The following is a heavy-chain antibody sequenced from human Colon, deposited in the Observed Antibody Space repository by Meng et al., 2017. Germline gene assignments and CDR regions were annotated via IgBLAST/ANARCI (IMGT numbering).Heavy chain of an antibody. Sequence: GESLKISCAASGFTFSSYAMSWVRQAPGKGLEWVSAISGSGGSTYYADSVKGRFTISRDNSKNTLYLQMNSPRAEDTAVYYCAKDLPEHYDSSGYTDYWGQGTLVTVSS. J-gene: IGHJ4*02. CDR3: AKDLPEHYDSSGYTDY. CDR2: ISGSGGST. D-gene: IGHD3-22*01. CDR1: GFTFSSYA. V-gene: IGHV3-23*01.